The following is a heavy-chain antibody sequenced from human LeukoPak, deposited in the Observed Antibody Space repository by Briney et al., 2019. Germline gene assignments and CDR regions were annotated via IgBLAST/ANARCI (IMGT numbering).Heavy chain of an antibody. CDR3: ARDHGY. J-gene: IGHJ4*02. Sequence: ASVKVSCKASGYTFTGYYMHWVRQAPGQGLEWMGWINPNSGDTNYAQKLQGRVTMTTDTSTSTAYMELRSLRSDDTAVYYCARDHGYWGQGTLVTVSS. V-gene: IGHV1-2*02. CDR1: GYTFTGYY. CDR2: INPNSGDT.